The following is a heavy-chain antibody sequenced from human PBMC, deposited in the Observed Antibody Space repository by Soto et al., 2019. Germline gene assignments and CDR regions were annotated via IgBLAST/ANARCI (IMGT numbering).Heavy chain of an antibody. Sequence: SETLSLTCAVYGGSFSGYYWSWIRQPPGKGLEWIGEINHSGSTNYNPSLKSRVTISVDTSKNQFSLKLSSVTAADTAVYYCARGSSSWGYGMDVWGQGTTVTVSS. J-gene: IGHJ6*02. CDR2: INHSGST. D-gene: IGHD6-13*01. CDR1: GGSFSGYY. CDR3: ARGSSSWGYGMDV. V-gene: IGHV4-34*01.